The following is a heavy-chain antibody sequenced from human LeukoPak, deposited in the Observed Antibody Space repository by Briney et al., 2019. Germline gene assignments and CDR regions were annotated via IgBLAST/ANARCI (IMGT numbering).Heavy chain of an antibody. CDR1: GFTFSSYA. CDR2: ISGSGGST. CDR3: AKGHFTYYDILTGPTPGY. J-gene: IGHJ4*02. D-gene: IGHD3-9*01. Sequence: GGSLRLSCAASGFTFSSYAMSWVRQAPGKGLEWVSAISGSGGSTYYADSVKGRFTISRDNSKNTLYLQMNSLRAEDTAVYYCAKGHFTYYDILTGPTPGYWGQGTLVTVSS. V-gene: IGHV3-23*01.